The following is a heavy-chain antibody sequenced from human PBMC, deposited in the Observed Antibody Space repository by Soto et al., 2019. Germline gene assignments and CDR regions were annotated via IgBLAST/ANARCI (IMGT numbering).Heavy chain of an antibody. CDR1: GGSISSDGYY. Sequence: SETLSLTCTVSGGSISSDGYYWSWIRQHPGKGLEWIGYIYYSGSTYYSPSFNSRVTISVDTSEKQFSLKVTSVTAADTAVYYCARIGLYDSDDYYYPDYWGQGTLVTVSS. V-gene: IGHV4-31*03. J-gene: IGHJ4*02. CDR2: IYYSGST. D-gene: IGHD3-22*01. CDR3: ARIGLYDSDDYYYPDY.